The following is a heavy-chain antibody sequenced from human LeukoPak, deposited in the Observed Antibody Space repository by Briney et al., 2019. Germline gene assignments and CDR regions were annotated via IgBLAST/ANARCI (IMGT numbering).Heavy chain of an antibody. CDR2: IYHSGST. J-gene: IGHJ4*02. D-gene: IGHD1-26*01. Sequence: SETLSLTCAVSGGSISSSNWWSWVRQPPGKGLEWIGEIYHSGSTNYNPFLKSRVTISVDTSKNQFSLKLSSVTAADTAVYYCARRELRGPDLDYWGQGTLVTVSS. V-gene: IGHV4-4*02. CDR1: GGSISSSNW. CDR3: ARRELRGPDLDY.